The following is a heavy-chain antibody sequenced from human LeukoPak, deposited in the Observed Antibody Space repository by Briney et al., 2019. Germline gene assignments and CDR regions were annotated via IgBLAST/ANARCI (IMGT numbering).Heavy chain of an antibody. D-gene: IGHD3-22*01. CDR1: GFTVSSNY. CDR3: ARDLYESSGYYSHDD. V-gene: IGHV3-66*01. J-gene: IGHJ4*02. Sequence: PGGSLRLSCAASGFTVSSNYMSWVRQAPGKGLEWVSIIYSGGSTYYADSVKGRFTTSRDNSKNTLYLQMNSLRGEDTAVYYCARDLYESSGYYSHDDWGQGTLVTVSS. CDR2: IYSGGST.